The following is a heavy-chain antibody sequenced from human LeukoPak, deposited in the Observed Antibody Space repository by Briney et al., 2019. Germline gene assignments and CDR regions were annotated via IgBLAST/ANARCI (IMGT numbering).Heavy chain of an antibody. D-gene: IGHD3-22*01. CDR1: SESFSGYF. CDR2: INHRGST. CDR3: ARGSIYYGDSSAYFDY. Sequence: PSETLSLTCGVYSESFSGYFWTYLRQPPGGGLEWIGDINHRGSTNYNPSLKSRVTISVDTSKNQFSLRLTSVTAADTAVYYCARGSIYYGDSSAYFDYWGQGSLVTVSS. J-gene: IGHJ4*02. V-gene: IGHV4-34*01.